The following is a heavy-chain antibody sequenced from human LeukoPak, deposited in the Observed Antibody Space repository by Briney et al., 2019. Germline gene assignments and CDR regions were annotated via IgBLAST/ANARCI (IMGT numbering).Heavy chain of an antibody. J-gene: IGHJ4*02. V-gene: IGHV1-69*06. D-gene: IGHD3-10*01. Sequence: GASVKVSCKASGGTFSSYAISWVRQAPGQGLEWMGGIIPIFGTANYAQKFQGRVTSTADKSTSTAYMELSSLRSEDTAVYYCASSSAYYYGSGSYGGTDYWGQGTLVTVSP. CDR1: GGTFSSYA. CDR3: ASSSAYYYGSGSYGGTDY. CDR2: IIPIFGTA.